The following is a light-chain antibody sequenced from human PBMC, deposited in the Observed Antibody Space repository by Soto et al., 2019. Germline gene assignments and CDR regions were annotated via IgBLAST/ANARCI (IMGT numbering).Light chain of an antibody. CDR2: DVS. Sequence: QSVLTQPASVSGSPGQSITISCTGTSSDVDGYNYVSWYQQHPGKAPKLMIYDVSNRPSGVSNRFSGSKSGNTASLTISGLQAEDEANYYCSSYTGSSIVVVFGGGTKLTVL. J-gene: IGLJ2*01. CDR1: SSDVDGYNY. V-gene: IGLV2-14*01. CDR3: SSYTGSSIVVV.